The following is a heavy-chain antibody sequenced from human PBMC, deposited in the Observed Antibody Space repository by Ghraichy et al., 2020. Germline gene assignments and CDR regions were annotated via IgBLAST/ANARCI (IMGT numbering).Heavy chain of an antibody. J-gene: IGHJ4*02. V-gene: IGHV1-69*13. CDR2: IVPIFRTA. Sequence: SVQVSCTASGGTFSSYGFDWVRQAPGQGLEWVGGIVPIFRTARYGQTFQGRVTITADESTGTVSMEMRGLRPDDTAVYFCARTASKLDSSGYYFFNTWGQGSLVTVAS. D-gene: IGHD3-22*01. CDR1: GGTFSSYG. CDR3: ARTASKLDSSGYYFFNT.